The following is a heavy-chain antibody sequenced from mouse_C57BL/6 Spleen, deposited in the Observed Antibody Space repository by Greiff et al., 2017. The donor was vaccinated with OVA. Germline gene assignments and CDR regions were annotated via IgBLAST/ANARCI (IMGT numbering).Heavy chain of an antibody. CDR3: ARGVPDWYFDV. CDR2: IYPGDGDT. J-gene: IGHJ1*03. Sequence: VKVVESGPELVKPGASVKISCKASGYAFSSSWMNWVKQRPGQGLEWIGRIYPGDGDTNYNGTFKGKATLTADTSSSTAYMQLSSLTSEDAAVYFGARGVPDWYFDVWGTGTTVTVSS. CDR1: GYAFSSSW. V-gene: IGHV1-82*01.